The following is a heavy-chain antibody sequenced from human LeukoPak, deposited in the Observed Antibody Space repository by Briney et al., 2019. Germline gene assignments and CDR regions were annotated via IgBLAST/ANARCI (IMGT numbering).Heavy chain of an antibody. CDR2: ISPSGDIT. V-gene: IGHV3-23*01. Sequence: PGGTLRLSCAASGFIFSSHGMNWVRQAPGKGLEWVSGISPSGDITYYADSVKGRFTISRDNSKNTVYLQMNSLRAEDTAVYYCAKDEGFTYYYDSSGYYYFDYWGQGTPVTVSS. J-gene: IGHJ4*02. CDR1: GFIFSSHG. D-gene: IGHD3-22*01. CDR3: AKDEGFTYYYDSSGYYYFDY.